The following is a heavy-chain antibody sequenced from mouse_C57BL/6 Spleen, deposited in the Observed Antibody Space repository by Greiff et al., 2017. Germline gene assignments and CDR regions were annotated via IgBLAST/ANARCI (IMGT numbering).Heavy chain of an antibody. J-gene: IGHJ4*01. CDR2: IHPNSGST. CDR3: AREPSTTASMDY. V-gene: IGHV1-64*01. CDR1: GYTFTSYW. D-gene: IGHD1-2*01. Sequence: QVQLQQPGAELVKPGASVKLSCKASGYTFTSYWMHWVKQRPGQGLEWIGMIHPNSGSTNYNEKFKSKATLTVDKSSSTAYMQLSSLTSKSSAVYYCAREPSTTASMDYWGQGTSVTVSS.